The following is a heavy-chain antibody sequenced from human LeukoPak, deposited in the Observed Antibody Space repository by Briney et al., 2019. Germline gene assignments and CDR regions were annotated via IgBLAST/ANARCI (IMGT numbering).Heavy chain of an antibody. Sequence: GESLKISCKGSGYSFTSCWIGWVLQMTGKGLEWMGIIYPGDSDTRYSPSFQGQVTISADKSISTAYLQWSSLKASDTAMYYCTRRTVLTPPDYWGQGTLVTVSS. V-gene: IGHV5-51*01. D-gene: IGHD4-23*01. CDR3: TRRTVLTPPDY. J-gene: IGHJ4*02. CDR1: GYSFTSCW. CDR2: IYPGDSDT.